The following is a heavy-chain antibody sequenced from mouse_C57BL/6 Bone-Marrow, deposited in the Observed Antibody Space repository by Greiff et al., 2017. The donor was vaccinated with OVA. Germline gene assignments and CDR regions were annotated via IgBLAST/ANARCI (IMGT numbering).Heavy chain of an antibody. Sequence: VQLQQPGAELVKPGASVKLSCKASGYTFTSYWMQWVKQRPGQGLEWIGEIDPSDSYTNYNQKFKGKATLTVDTSSSTAYMQLNSLTSEYSAVYYCASAVFAYWGQGTLVTVSA. CDR3: ASAVFAY. CDR1: GYTFTSYW. V-gene: IGHV1-50*01. J-gene: IGHJ3*01. CDR2: IDPSDSYT.